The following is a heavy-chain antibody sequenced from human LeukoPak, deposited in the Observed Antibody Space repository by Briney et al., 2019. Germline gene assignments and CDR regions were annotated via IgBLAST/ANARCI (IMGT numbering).Heavy chain of an antibody. CDR3: ARGITMIVAAGDAFDI. V-gene: IGHV3-66*01. CDR2: IYSGGST. Sequence: GGSLRLSCAASGFTVSSNYMSWVRQAPGKGLEWVSVIYSGGSTYYADSVKGRFTISRDNSKNTLYLQMNSLRAEDTAVYYCARGITMIVAAGDAFDIWGQGTMVTVSS. J-gene: IGHJ3*02. D-gene: IGHD3-22*01. CDR1: GFTVSSNY.